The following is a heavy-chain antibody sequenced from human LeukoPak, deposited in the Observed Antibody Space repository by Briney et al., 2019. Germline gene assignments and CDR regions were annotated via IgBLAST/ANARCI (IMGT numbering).Heavy chain of an antibody. CDR2: IYYSGST. CDR1: GDSISGSSYY. CDR3: ARSGSSWNDY. D-gene: IGHD6-13*01. J-gene: IGHJ4*02. Sequence: SETLSLTCTVSGDSISGSSYYWGWIRQPPGKGLEWIGSIYYSGSTYYNPSLKSRVTISVDTSKNQFSLKLSSVTAADTAVYYCARSGSSWNDYWGQGTLVTVSS. V-gene: IGHV4-39*01.